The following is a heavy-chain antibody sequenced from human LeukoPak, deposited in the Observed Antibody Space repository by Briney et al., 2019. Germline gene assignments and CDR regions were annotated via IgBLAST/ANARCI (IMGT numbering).Heavy chain of an antibody. CDR3: ARDEDRIVGATTNYYYGMDV. CDR1: GDSVSSNSAA. J-gene: IGHJ6*02. Sequence: SQTLSLTCAISGDSVSSNSAAWNWIRQSPSRGLEWLGRTYYRSKWYNDYAVSVKSRITINPDTSKNQFSLQLNSVTPEDTAVYYCARDEDRIVGATTNYYYGMDVWGQGTTVTVSS. CDR2: TYYRSKWYN. V-gene: IGHV6-1*01. D-gene: IGHD1-26*01.